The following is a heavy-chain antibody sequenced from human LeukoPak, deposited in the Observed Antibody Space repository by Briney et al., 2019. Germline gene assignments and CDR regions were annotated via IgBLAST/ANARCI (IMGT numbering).Heavy chain of an antibody. V-gene: IGHV3-7*01. CDR1: GFTFSNYW. CDR2: IKQDGSEK. Sequence: GGSLRLSCAASGFTFSNYWMSWVRQAPGKGLEWVANIKQDGSEKYYVDSVKGRFIVSRDNAKNSLYLQMNSLRAEDTAVFYCARGGMVRRVMGAFDIWGQGTLVTVSS. J-gene: IGHJ3*02. CDR3: ARGGMVRRVMGAFDI. D-gene: IGHD3-10*01.